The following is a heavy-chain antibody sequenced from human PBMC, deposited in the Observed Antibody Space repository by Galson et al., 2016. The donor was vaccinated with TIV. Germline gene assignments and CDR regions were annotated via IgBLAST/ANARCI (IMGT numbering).Heavy chain of an antibody. J-gene: IGHJ4*02. D-gene: IGHD2-15*01. CDR3: AGDWWVTYTDLPFVEY. Sequence: LSLACSVSGGSADSSFWSWLRQPAGKGLEWIGRLNTAGGTSYNPSLHSRVTMSVDTSQNQFSFSLRLTSVTAADTGVYFCAGDWWVTYTDLPFVEYWGQGILVTVSS. CDR1: GGSADSSF. V-gene: IGHV4-4*07. CDR2: LNTAGGT.